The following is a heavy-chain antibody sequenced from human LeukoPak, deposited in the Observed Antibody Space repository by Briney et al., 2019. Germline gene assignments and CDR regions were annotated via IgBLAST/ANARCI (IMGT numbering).Heavy chain of an antibody. CDR1: GFTFSSYA. Sequence: GGSLRLSCAASGFTFSSYAMHWVRQAPGKGREWVAVISYDGSNKYYADSVKGRFTISRDNSKNTLYLKMNSLRAEDTAVYYCASGYCSSTSCPLDYWGQGTLVTVSS. V-gene: IGHV3-30*04. D-gene: IGHD2-2*01. J-gene: IGHJ4*02. CDR3: ASGYCSSTSCPLDY. CDR2: ISYDGSNK.